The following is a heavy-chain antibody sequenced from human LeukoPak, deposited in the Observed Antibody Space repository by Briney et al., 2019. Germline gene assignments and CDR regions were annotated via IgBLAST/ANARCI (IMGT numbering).Heavy chain of an antibody. V-gene: IGHV1-2*02. CDR3: ARAKSIMFTFGGVIALDY. Sequence: ASVKVSCKASGYTLTSYYMHWVRQAPGQGLEWMGCNNPNSGGTNYAQKFQGRVTMTRDTSISTAYMELSRLRSDDTAEYYCARAKSIMFTFGGVIALDYWGQGTLVTVSS. D-gene: IGHD3-16*02. CDR1: GYTLTSYY. J-gene: IGHJ4*02. CDR2: NNPNSGGT.